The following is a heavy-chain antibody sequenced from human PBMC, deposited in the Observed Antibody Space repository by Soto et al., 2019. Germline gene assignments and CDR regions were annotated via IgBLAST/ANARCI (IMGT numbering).Heavy chain of an antibody. Sequence: QVQLVQSGAEVKKPGSSVKVSCKTSGDTFSDYAISWVREAPGQGLEWMGGFLPIFRSANYAQKFQARVTITADESTGTSYMDVSSWSPQDTAVYYCATTLRPGVAVAADSQYYYGMDVWGQGTSVTVSS. D-gene: IGHD6-19*01. J-gene: IGHJ6*02. CDR2: FLPIFRSA. CDR1: GDTFSDYA. CDR3: ATTLRPGVAVAADSQYYYGMDV. V-gene: IGHV1-69*01.